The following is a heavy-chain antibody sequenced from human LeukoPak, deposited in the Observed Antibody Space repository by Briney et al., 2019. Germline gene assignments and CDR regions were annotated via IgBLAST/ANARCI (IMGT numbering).Heavy chain of an antibody. Sequence: ASVKVSCKASGYTFTGYYMHWVRQAPGQGLEWMGWINPNSGDTNSAQKFQGRATMTRDTSISTAYMELSRLRSDDTAVYYCARDGSLDYWGQGTLVTVSS. V-gene: IGHV1-2*02. CDR1: GYTFTGYY. J-gene: IGHJ4*02. CDR2: INPNSGDT. CDR3: ARDGSLDY. D-gene: IGHD6-13*01.